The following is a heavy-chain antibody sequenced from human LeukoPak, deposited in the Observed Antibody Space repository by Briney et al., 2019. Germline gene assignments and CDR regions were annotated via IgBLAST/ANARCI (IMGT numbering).Heavy chain of an antibody. Sequence: SGGSLRLSCAASGFTFSSYSMNWVREAPGKGLEWVSYISSSSTIYYADSVKGRFTISRDNAKNSLYLQMNSLRAEDTAVYYCARLYSYNMEIDYWGQGTLVTASS. CDR3: ARLYSYNMEIDY. CDR2: ISSSSTI. J-gene: IGHJ4*02. D-gene: IGHD5-18*01. V-gene: IGHV3-48*04. CDR1: GFTFSSYS.